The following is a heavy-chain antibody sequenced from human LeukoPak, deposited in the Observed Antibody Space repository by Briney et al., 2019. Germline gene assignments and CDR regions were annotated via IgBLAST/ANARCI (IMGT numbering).Heavy chain of an antibody. D-gene: IGHD6-13*01. CDR2: TCYSAKWYN. J-gene: IGHJ6*03. CDR3: ATDKEVAAAGSLSGYYYYMDV. CDR1: GDSVSSNSAA. Sequence: SQTLSLSCAIAGDSVSSNSAAWNWIRQSPSRGLEWLGRTCYSAKWYNDYAVSVKSRITLNPDTSKNQFSLQLNSVTPEDTAVYYCATDKEVAAAGSLSGYYYYMDVWGKGTTVTISS. V-gene: IGHV6-1*01.